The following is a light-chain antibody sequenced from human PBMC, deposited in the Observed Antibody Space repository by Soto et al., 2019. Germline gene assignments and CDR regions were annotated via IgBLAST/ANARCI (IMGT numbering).Light chain of an antibody. CDR2: EVN. Sequence: QSALTQPPSASGSPGQSVTISCTGTSSDVGAYTYVSWYQQHPGKAPKLMTSEVNQRPSGVPDRFSGSKSGNTASLTVSGLQPEDEADYYCSSYGGPNNSNYVFGTGTKLTVL. CDR3: SSYGGPNNSNYV. V-gene: IGLV2-8*01. J-gene: IGLJ1*01. CDR1: SSDVGAYTY.